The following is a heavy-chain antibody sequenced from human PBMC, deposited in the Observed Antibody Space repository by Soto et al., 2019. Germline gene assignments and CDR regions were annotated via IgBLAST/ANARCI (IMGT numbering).Heavy chain of an antibody. D-gene: IGHD1-1*01. J-gene: IGHJ6*02. CDR3: AKDRTGTTYDYYYGMDV. CDR1: GFTFSSYG. V-gene: IGHV3-30*18. CDR2: ISYDGSNK. Sequence: GGSLRLSCAASGFTFSSYGMHWVRQAPGKGLEWVAVISYDGSNKYYADSVKGRFTISRDNSKNTLYLQMNSLRAEDTAVYYCAKDRTGTTYDYYYGMDVWGQGTTVTVSS.